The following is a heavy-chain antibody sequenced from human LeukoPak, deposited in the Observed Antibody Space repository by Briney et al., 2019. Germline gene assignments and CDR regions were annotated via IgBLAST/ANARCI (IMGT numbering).Heavy chain of an antibody. CDR2: ISAYNGNT. CDR1: GYTFTSYG. Sequence: EASVKVSCKASGYTFTSYGISWVRQAPGQGLEWMGWISAYNGNTNYAQKLQGRVTMTTDTSTSTAYMELRSLRSDDTAVYYCARVGTDLGTGTTVTTEYYYYMDVWGKGTTVTVSS. D-gene: IGHD4-17*01. CDR3: ARVGTDLGTGTTVTTEYYYYMDV. J-gene: IGHJ6*03. V-gene: IGHV1-18*01.